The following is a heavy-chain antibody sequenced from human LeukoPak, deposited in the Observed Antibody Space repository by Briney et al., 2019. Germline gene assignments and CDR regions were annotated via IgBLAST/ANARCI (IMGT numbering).Heavy chain of an antibody. CDR1: GFTFDDYA. CDR2: ISWNSGSI. V-gene: IGHV3-9*01. Sequence: PGRSLRLSCAASGFTFDDYAMHWARQAPGKGLEWVSGISWNSGSIGYADSVKGRFTISRDNAKNSLYLQMNSLRAEDTALYYCAKEMGYSSSDGSYFDYWGQGTLVTISS. CDR3: AKEMGYSSSDGSYFDY. J-gene: IGHJ4*02. D-gene: IGHD6-13*01.